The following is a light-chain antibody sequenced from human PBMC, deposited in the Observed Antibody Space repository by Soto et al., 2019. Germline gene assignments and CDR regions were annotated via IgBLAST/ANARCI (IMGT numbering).Light chain of an antibody. V-gene: IGLV1-51*01. J-gene: IGLJ3*02. CDR3: ASWDTNLSAVV. CDR1: KSNIGKNY. Sequence: QSVLTQPPSVSAAPGQTVTIACSGSKSNIGKNYISWYQQLPGTVPKLVIYDINKRPSGIGDRFSGSKSGTSAALGITGLQTGDEAYYFCASWDTNLSAVVFGGGTKLTVL. CDR2: DIN.